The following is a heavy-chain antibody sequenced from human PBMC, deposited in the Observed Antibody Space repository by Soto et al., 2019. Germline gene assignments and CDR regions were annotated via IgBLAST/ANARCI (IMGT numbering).Heavy chain of an antibody. Sequence: QVQLVQSGAEVKKPGSSVKVSCKASGGTFSSYAISWVRQAPGQGLEWMGGIIPIFGTANYAQKFQGRVTITADESTSTAYMELSSLSSEDTAVYYCARGRKGYCSSTSCYRRMDWFDPWGQGTLVTVSS. CDR3: ARGRKGYCSSTSCYRRMDWFDP. CDR2: IIPIFGTA. D-gene: IGHD2-2*01. J-gene: IGHJ5*02. CDR1: GGTFSSYA. V-gene: IGHV1-69*01.